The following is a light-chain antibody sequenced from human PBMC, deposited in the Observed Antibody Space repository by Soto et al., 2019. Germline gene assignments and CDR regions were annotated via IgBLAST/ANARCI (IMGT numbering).Light chain of an antibody. Sequence: QSVLTQPASVSGSPGQSIIISCTGTSSDVGGYNYVSWYQQYPGKAPKLMIYDVSDRPSGVSNRFSGSKSGNTASLTISGLQPEDEADYVCSSYTSGNTPYVFGTGTKVTVL. CDR3: SSYTSGNTPYV. CDR2: DVS. V-gene: IGLV2-14*01. CDR1: SSDVGGYNY. J-gene: IGLJ1*01.